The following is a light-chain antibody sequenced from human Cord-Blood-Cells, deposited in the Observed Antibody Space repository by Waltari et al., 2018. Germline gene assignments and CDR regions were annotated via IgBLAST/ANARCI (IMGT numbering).Light chain of an antibody. CDR1: SSDVGGYNY. J-gene: IGLJ3*02. CDR2: DLS. CDR3: CSYAGSYTWV. V-gene: IGLV2-11*02. Sequence: QSALTPPRSVSGSPGQSVTTSCTGTSSDVGGYNYVSWYQQHPDKAPKLMIYDLSKRPSGVPDLFSCSKSGNTASLTISGLQAEDEADYYCCSYAGSYTWVFGGGTKLTVL.